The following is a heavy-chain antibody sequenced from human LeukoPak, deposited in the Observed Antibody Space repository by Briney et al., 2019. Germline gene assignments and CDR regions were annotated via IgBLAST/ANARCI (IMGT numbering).Heavy chain of an antibody. D-gene: IGHD4-17*01. CDR1: GFTFSSYG. CDR2: ISSSSSYI. V-gene: IGHV3-21*01. J-gene: IGHJ6*02. Sequence: GGSLRLSFAASGFTFSSYGMHWVRQAPGKGLEWVSSISSSSSYIYYADSVKGRFTISRDNAKNSLYLQMNSLRAEDTAVYYCARDPSTVTTLGDYYYGMDVWGQGTTVTVSS. CDR3: ARDPSTVTTLGDYYYGMDV.